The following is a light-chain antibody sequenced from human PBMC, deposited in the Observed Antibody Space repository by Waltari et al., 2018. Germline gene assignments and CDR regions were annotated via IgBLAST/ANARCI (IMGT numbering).Light chain of an antibody. CDR3: SSYAGSSTFI. CDR2: DVN. V-gene: IGLV2-11*01. J-gene: IGLJ1*01. Sequence: QAALTQPPSVSGSPGQPVTISCTGSSSDLGFYHYVSWYQHHPGKAPKLMIFDVNKRPSGVSDRFSGSKSGNTASLTISGLQGEEEADYFCSSYAGSSTFIFGSGT. CDR1: SSDLGFYHY.